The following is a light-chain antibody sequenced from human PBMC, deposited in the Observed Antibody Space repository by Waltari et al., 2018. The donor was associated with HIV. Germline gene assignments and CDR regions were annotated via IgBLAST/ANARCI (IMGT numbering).Light chain of an antibody. CDR1: RSNIGSNP. J-gene: IGLJ3*02. Sequence: QSVLTQPPSASGTPGQRVTISCSGRRSNIGSNPVSWYQHIPGTAPKRFIYSNNQRPSGVPDRFSGSKSGTSASLAISGLQSEDEADYYCAAWDDSLNGWVFGGGTKLTVV. CDR3: AAWDDSLNGWV. CDR2: SNN. V-gene: IGLV1-44*01.